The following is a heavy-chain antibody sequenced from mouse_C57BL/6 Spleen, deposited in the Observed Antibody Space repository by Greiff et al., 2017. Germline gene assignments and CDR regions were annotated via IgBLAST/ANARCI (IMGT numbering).Heavy chain of an antibody. CDR2: INPYNGVT. Sequence: EVQLQQSGPVLVKPGAPVKMSCKASGYTFTDYYMNWVKQSHGKSLEWIGVINPYNGVTSYNQKFKGKAKLTVDKSSSTAYMELNSLTSEDSAVYYCAPSNYYGSSYLDYWGQGTTLTVSS. CDR3: APSNYYGSSYLDY. J-gene: IGHJ2*01. CDR1: GYTFTDYY. V-gene: IGHV1-19*01. D-gene: IGHD1-1*01.